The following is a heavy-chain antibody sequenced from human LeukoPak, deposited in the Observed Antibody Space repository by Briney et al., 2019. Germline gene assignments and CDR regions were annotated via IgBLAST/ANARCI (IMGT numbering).Heavy chain of an antibody. CDR3: AKDLLSGSQFTDGD. CDR2: IGSDGSSA. J-gene: IGHJ4*02. Sequence: GGSLRLSCAASGFTFSTYFIHWVRQGPGKGLVWVSRIGSDGSSASSAGSVKGRFTISRDKAKNTLYLQMNSLRAEDTAVYYCAKDLLSGSQFTDGDWGQGTLVTVSS. D-gene: IGHD1-26*01. CDR1: GFTFSTYF. V-gene: IGHV3-74*01.